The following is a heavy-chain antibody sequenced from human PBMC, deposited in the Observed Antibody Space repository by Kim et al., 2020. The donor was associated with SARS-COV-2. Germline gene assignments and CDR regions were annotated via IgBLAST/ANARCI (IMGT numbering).Heavy chain of an antibody. CDR3: ARMDYFYYYYMDV. CDR2: INVYSNNT. J-gene: IGHJ6*03. V-gene: IGHV1-18*01. CDR1: GYTFNTYG. Sequence: ASVKVSCKASGYTFNTYGITWVRQAPGQGLEWMGWINVYSNNTYYEEKFLGRVTMTTDTSTSTAYMELRSLRPADTAVYYCARMDYFYYYYMDVWGKGTT.